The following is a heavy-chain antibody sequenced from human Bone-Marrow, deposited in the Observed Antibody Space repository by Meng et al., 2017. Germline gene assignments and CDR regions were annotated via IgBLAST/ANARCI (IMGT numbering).Heavy chain of an antibody. D-gene: IGHD6-13*01. J-gene: IGHJ4*02. CDR2: INPNNDDT. CDR1: GYTFTSYY. Sequence: ASVKVSCKASGYTFTSYYIHWVRQAPGQGLEWMGRINPNNDDTHYAQKFQGRVIMTRDTSINTAYMELTSLRSDDTAVYYCARDEDISAAGKLFGDYWGQGTLVTVSS. V-gene: IGHV1-2*06. CDR3: ARDEDISAAGKLFGDY.